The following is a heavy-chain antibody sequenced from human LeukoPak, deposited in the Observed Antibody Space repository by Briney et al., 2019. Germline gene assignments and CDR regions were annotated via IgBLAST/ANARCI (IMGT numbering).Heavy chain of an antibody. CDR1: GFTFSSYA. CDR2: ISGSGGST. Sequence: GGSLRLSCAASGFTFSSYAMSWVRQAPGKGLEWVSAISGSGGSTYYADSVKDRFTISRDNSKNTLYLQMNSLRAEDTAVYYCAKDRGSYSSSPTGYWGQGTLVTVSS. V-gene: IGHV3-23*01. D-gene: IGHD6-13*01. J-gene: IGHJ4*02. CDR3: AKDRGSYSSSPTGY.